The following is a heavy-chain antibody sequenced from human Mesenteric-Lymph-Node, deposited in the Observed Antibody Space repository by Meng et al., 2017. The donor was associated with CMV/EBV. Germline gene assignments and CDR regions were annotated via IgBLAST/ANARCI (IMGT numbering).Heavy chain of an antibody. Sequence: KAAGYTFSNHYIRWVRQAPGQGLEWLGAINAGGGNGGYAERFQGRISLTRDTSTSTVYMELSSLRSDDSAVYYCARLGTSTPPFYLDYWGQGTLVTVSS. J-gene: IGHJ4*02. CDR2: INAGGGNG. V-gene: IGHV1-46*01. D-gene: IGHD2-15*01. CDR1: GYTFSNHY. CDR3: ARLGTSTPPFYLDY.